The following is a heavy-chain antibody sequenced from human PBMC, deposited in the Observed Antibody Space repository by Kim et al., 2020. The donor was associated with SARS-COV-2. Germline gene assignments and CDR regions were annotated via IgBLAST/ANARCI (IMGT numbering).Heavy chain of an antibody. CDR1: GFTFSSYG. D-gene: IGHD3-3*01. Sequence: GGSLRLSCAASGFTFSSYGMHWVRQAPGKGLEWVAVIWYDGSNKYYADSVKGRFTISRDNSKNTLYLQMNSLRAEDTAVYYCARDGNGDPGYPFWSGPSIDYWGQGTLVTVSS. J-gene: IGHJ4*02. CDR2: IWYDGSNK. CDR3: ARDGNGDPGYPFWSGPSIDY. V-gene: IGHV3-33*01.